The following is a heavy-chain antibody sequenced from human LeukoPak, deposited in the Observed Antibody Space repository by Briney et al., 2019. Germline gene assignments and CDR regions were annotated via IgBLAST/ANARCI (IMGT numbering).Heavy chain of an antibody. CDR1: GYTFTNYY. CDR3: AGGTTNTKGAFDM. Sequence: ASVKVSCKASGYTFTNYYIHWVRQAPGQGLEWMGIINPSGSSTSYAQKFQGRVTMTRDTSTSTVYLELSSLRSEDTAVYYCAGGTTNTKGAFDMWGQGTMVTVSS. V-gene: IGHV1-46*01. D-gene: IGHD2-8*01. CDR2: INPSGSST. J-gene: IGHJ3*02.